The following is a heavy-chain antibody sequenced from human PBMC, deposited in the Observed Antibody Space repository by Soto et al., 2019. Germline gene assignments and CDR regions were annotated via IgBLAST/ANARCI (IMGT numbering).Heavy chain of an antibody. Sequence: ASVKVSCKASGYTFTSYYMHWVRQAPGQGLEWMGIINPSGGSTSYAQKFQGRVTMTRDTSTSTVYMELSSLRSEDTAVYYCARAGFSAVVVIPPYFDYWGQGTLVTVSS. CDR1: GYTFTSYY. V-gene: IGHV1-46*03. J-gene: IGHJ4*02. CDR2: INPSGGST. D-gene: IGHD3-22*01. CDR3: ARAGFSAVVVIPPYFDY.